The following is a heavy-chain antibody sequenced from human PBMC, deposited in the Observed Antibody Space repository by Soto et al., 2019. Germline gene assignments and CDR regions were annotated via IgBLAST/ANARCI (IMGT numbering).Heavy chain of an antibody. D-gene: IGHD6-19*01. V-gene: IGHV4-34*02. CDR3: ARGQRRGGSSGWSL. Sequence: QVQLQQWGAGQLKPSETLSLTCAVHGESFSGYGGPFSGYYWSWIRQTPGKGLKWIGEINHRGGANYTLSLKSRVTISVDKSNNQFSLNLNSVTAADTAVYYCARGQRRGGSSGWSLWGQGTLDTVSS. J-gene: IGHJ4*02. CDR1: GGPFSGYY. CDR2: INHRGGA.